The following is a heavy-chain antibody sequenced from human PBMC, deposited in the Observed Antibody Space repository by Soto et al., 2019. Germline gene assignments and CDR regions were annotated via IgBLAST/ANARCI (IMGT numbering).Heavy chain of an antibody. J-gene: IGHJ5*02. CDR2: ISAGNGNT. V-gene: IGHV1-3*01. Sequence: GASVKVSCKASGYTFTSYAMHWVRQAPGQRLEWMGWISAGNGNTKYSQKFQGRVTITRDTSASTAYMELSSLRSEDTAVYYCARDRSAYSSSWPNWFDPWGEGTLVIVSS. D-gene: IGHD6-13*01. CDR1: GYTFTSYA. CDR3: ARDRSAYSSSWPNWFDP.